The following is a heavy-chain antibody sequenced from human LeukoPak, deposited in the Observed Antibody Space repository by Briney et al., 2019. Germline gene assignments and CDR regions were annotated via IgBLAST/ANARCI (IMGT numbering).Heavy chain of an antibody. Sequence: GGSLRLSCAASGFTFSSYSMNRVRQAPGKGLEWVSSISSSSSYIYYADSLKGRFTISRDNAKNSLYLQMNSLRAEDTAVYYCARDPTSSWETAFDMWGQGTMVTVSS. CDR1: GFTFSSYS. D-gene: IGHD1-26*01. CDR2: ISSSSSYI. J-gene: IGHJ3*02. CDR3: ARDPTSSWETAFDM. V-gene: IGHV3-21*01.